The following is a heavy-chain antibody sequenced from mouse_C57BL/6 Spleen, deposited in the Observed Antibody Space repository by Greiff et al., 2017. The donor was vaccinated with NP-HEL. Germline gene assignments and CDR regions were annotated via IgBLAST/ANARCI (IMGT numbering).Heavy chain of an antibody. Sequence: EVKLMESGGGLVQPKGSFKLSCAASGFTFNTSAMHWVSQAPGKGLEWVARIRSKSSNYATYYTDSVKDRFTISRYDSQSMLYLQMNNLKTEDTAMYYCVNSGTGYAMDYWGQTTTVTVSS. D-gene: IGHD3-3*01. V-gene: IGHV10-3*01. CDR1: GFTFNTSA. CDR3: VNSGTGYAMDY. CDR2: IRSKSSNYAT. J-gene: IGHJ4*01.